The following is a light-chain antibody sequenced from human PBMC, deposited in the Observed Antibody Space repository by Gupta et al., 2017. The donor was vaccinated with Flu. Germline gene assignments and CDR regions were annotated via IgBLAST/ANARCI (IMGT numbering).Light chain of an antibody. CDR1: QNISNY. V-gene: IGKV1-33*01. Sequence: DIPMSQSPYSLSASVGDRVTITCQASQNISNYLSWYQQKPGRAPKLLIYDASNLEIWVPGRFSGSGSGTELTLTISRLQPEEIATYFCQQSDNTPGTFGEGTXVEI. CDR2: DAS. J-gene: IGKJ4*02. CDR3: QQSDNTPGT.